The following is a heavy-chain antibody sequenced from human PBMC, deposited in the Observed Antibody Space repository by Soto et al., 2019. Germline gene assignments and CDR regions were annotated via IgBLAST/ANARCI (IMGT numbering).Heavy chain of an antibody. CDR2: IYWDDDK. Sequence: SGPTLVNPTQTLTLTCTFSGFSLSTSGVGVGWIRQPPGKALEWLALIYWDDDKRYSPSLKSRLTITKDTSKNQVVLTMTNMDPVDTATYYCAHETLVRRTPSEYFQHWGQGTLVTVSS. CDR1: GFSLSTSGVG. CDR3: AHETLVRRTPSEYFQH. J-gene: IGHJ1*01. D-gene: IGHD2-8*01. V-gene: IGHV2-5*02.